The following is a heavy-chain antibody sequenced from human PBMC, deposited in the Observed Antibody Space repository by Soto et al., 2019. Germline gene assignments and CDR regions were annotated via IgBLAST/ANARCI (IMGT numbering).Heavy chain of an antibody. CDR3: PGEDRPACYDFWSGYYVDYYYGMDV. V-gene: IGHV3-48*03. CDR2: ISSSGSTI. CDR1: GFTFSSYE. J-gene: IGHJ6*02. Sequence: PGGSLRLSCAASGFTFSSYEMNWVRQAPGKGLEWVSYISSSGSTIYYADSVKGRFTISRDNAKNSLYLQMNSLRAEESAVSYCPGEDRPACYDFWSGYYVDYYYGMDVLGQGTTVTVSS. D-gene: IGHD3-3*01.